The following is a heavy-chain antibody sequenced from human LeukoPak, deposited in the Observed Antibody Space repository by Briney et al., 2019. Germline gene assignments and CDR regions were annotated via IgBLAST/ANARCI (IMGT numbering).Heavy chain of an antibody. CDR1: GGSTSSSSYY. CDR3: ASLNYVYYYYYMDV. J-gene: IGHJ6*03. CDR2: IYYSGST. V-gene: IGHV4-39*01. D-gene: IGHD4-11*01. Sequence: PSETLSLTCTVSGGSTSSSSYYWGWIRQPPGKGLEWIGSIYYSGSTYYNPSLKSRVTISVDTSKNQFSLKLSSVTAADTAVYYCASLNYVYYYYYMDVWGKGTTVTVSS.